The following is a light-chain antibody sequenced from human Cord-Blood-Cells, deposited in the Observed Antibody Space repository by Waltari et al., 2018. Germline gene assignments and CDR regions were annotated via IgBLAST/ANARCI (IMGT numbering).Light chain of an antibody. CDR2: AAS. Sequence: AIRMTQSPSSFSASTGDRVTITCRASQGISSYLAWSQQKPGKAPKLLIYAASTLQSGVPSRFGGSGSGTDFTLTISCLQSEDFATYYWQQYYSYPRTFGQGTKVEIK. CDR1: QGISSY. V-gene: IGKV1-8*01. J-gene: IGKJ1*01. CDR3: QQYYSYPRT.